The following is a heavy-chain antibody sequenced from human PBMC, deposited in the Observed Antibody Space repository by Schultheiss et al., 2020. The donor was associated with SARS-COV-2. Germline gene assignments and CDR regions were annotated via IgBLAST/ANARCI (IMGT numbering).Heavy chain of an antibody. CDR1: GGSISSGGYY. Sequence: SETLSLTCTVSGGSISSGGYYWSWIRQHPGKGLEWIGYIYYSGSTYYNPSLKSLVTISVDTSKNQFSLKLSSVTAADTAVYYCASRAVHKTGSVFGVPWDWGQGTLVTVSS. CDR2: IYYSGST. D-gene: IGHD3-3*01. CDR3: ASRAVHKTGSVFGVPWD. V-gene: IGHV4-31*01. J-gene: IGHJ4*02.